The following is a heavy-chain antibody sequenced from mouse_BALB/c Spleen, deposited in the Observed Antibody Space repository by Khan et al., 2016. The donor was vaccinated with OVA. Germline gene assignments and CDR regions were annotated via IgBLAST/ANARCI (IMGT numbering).Heavy chain of an antibody. D-gene: IGHD2-14*01. Sequence: VQLKQSGPDLVKPGASVKISCKASGYSFTLYYMTWVKQSHGKSLEWIGRVNPNTGGSDYNQEFKGKAILTVDKSSNTAYMELHSLTSEDSAVYDCARGYDFFAYWGQGTLVTGSA. CDR2: VNPNTGGS. CDR3: ARGYDFFAY. V-gene: IGHV1-26*01. CDR1: GYSFTLYY. J-gene: IGHJ3*01.